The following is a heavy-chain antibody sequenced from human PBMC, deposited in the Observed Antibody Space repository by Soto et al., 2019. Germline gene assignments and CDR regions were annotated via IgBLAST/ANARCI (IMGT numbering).Heavy chain of an antibody. CDR1: EYTFTDNY. CDR2: LNPNTGAT. J-gene: IGHJ4*02. Sequence: ASVKVSFKTSEYTFTDNYIYWIRRAPAQGLEWMAWLNPNTGATDYSQKFQGRVTLTSDTSISTAYMELSRLTSDDTAVFYCARQSCSSTSCFYDYWGQGTLVTVSS. CDR3: ARQSCSSTSCFYDY. D-gene: IGHD2-2*01. V-gene: IGHV1-2*02.